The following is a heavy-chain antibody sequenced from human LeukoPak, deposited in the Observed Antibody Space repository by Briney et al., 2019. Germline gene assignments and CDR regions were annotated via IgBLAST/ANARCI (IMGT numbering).Heavy chain of an antibody. CDR2: IWYDGTNK. D-gene: IGHD6-13*01. CDR3: ARDPYSNFFGAFDI. V-gene: IGHV3-33*01. Sequence: GGSLRLSCAASGFTFSSYGMHCVRQAPGKGLEWVAPIWYDGTNKYYGDSVKGRFTISRDNSNNTLYLQMNSLRAEDTAVYHCARDPYSNFFGAFDILGQGTKVTVSS. CDR1: GFTFSSYG. J-gene: IGHJ3*02.